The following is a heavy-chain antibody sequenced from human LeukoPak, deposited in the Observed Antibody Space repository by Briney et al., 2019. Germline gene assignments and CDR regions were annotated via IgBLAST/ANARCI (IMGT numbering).Heavy chain of an antibody. Sequence: GGSLRLSCAASGFTFSDYYMSWIRQAPGKGLERVSYISSSGSTIYYADSVKGRFTISRDNAKNSLYLQMNSLRAEDTAVYYCARGSITMVRGVIITNHHFDYWGQGTLVTVSS. CDR1: GFTFSDYY. D-gene: IGHD3-10*01. J-gene: IGHJ4*02. V-gene: IGHV3-11*04. CDR2: ISSSGSTI. CDR3: ARGSITMVRGVIITNHHFDY.